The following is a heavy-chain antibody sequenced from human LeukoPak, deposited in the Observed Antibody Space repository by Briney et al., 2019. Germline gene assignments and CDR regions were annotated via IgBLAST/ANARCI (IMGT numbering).Heavy chain of an antibody. CDR3: ARGLGGYSSGWRNIIPNWFDP. CDR2: FSSSGSTI. CDR1: GVTFSSYE. J-gene: IGHJ5*02. D-gene: IGHD6-19*01. V-gene: IGHV3-48*03. Sequence: PGGSLRLSCAASGVTFSSYEMNWVRQAPGKGLEWVSYFSSSGSTIYSAASVKGRFTISRDNAKTSLYLQMNSLRAEDTAVYYCARGLGGYSSGWRNIIPNWFDPWGQGTLVTVSS.